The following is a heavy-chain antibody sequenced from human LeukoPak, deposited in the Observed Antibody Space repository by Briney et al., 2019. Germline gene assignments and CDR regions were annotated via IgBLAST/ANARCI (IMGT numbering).Heavy chain of an antibody. CDR1: GFTFSSYS. CDR2: ISSSSSTI. V-gene: IGHV3-48*04. D-gene: IGHD3-22*01. Sequence: GGSLRLSCAASGFTFSSYSMNWVRQAPGKGLEWVSYISSSSSTIYYADSVKGRFTISRDNAKNSLYLQMNSLRAEDTAVYYCARDNYYDSSGFGYWGQGTLVTVSS. CDR3: ARDNYYDSSGFGY. J-gene: IGHJ4*02.